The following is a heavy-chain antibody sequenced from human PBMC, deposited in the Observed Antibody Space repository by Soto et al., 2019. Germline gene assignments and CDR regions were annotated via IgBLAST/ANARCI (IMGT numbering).Heavy chain of an antibody. CDR3: AKDIVKYTYGACDY. CDR2: ISYDGSNN. Sequence: QVQLVESGGAVVQPGKSLRLSCEASGFTFSSYGMYWVRQAPGKGPEWVAAISYDGSNNYHADSVKGRFTISRDNSKNTLYLQLNSLRTEDTAVYYCAKDIVKYTYGACDYWGQGVLVTVSS. CDR1: GFTFSSYG. D-gene: IGHD5-18*01. V-gene: IGHV3-30*18. J-gene: IGHJ4*02.